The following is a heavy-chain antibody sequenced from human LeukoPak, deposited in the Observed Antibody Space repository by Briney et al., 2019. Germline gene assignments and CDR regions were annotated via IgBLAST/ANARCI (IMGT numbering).Heavy chain of an antibody. Sequence: ASVKVSCKASGYTFTSYDINWVRQAPGQGLEWMGWMNPNSGNTGYAQKFQGRVTMTRNTSISTAYMELRSLTSDDTAVYYCAREVWSGYYIDYWGQGTLVTVSS. CDR2: MNPNSGNT. V-gene: IGHV1-8*01. D-gene: IGHD3-3*01. J-gene: IGHJ4*02. CDR1: GYTFTSYD. CDR3: AREVWSGYYIDY.